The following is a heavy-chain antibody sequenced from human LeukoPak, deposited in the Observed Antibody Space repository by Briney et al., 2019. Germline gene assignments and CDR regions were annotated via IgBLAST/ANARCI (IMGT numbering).Heavy chain of an antibody. CDR3: ASYTLAVTANSGAFDI. V-gene: IGHV1-8*03. CDR2: INPKSGNT. Sequence: GASLKVSCTASVYIFSTYDINWVRRATGQGLEWMGWINPKSGNTGYTQKFQGRVTITRNTSVSTVYMELSSLRSEDTAVYYCASYTLAVTANSGAFDIWGQGTMVTVSS. J-gene: IGHJ3*02. CDR1: VYIFSTYD. D-gene: IGHD2-21*02.